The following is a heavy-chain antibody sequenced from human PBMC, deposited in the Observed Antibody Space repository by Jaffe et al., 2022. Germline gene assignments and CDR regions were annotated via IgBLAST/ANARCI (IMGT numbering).Heavy chain of an antibody. Sequence: QLQLQESGPGLVKPSETLSLTCTVSGGSISSSSYYWGWIRQPPGKGLEWIGSIYYSGSTYYNPSLKSRVTISVDTSKNQFSLKLSSVTAADTAVYYCARHGGGDIVVVPAAMPLDYYYYYYMDVWGKGTTVTVSS. V-gene: IGHV4-39*01. CDR1: GGSISSSSYY. CDR2: IYYSGST. D-gene: IGHD2-2*01. J-gene: IGHJ6*03. CDR3: ARHGGGDIVVVPAAMPLDYYYYYYMDV.